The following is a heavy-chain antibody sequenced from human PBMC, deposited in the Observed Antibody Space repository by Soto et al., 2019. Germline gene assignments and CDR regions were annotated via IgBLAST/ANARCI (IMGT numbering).Heavy chain of an antibody. CDR2: INGSGSST. D-gene: IGHD3-22*01. V-gene: IGHV3-23*01. J-gene: IGHJ4*02. CDR1: GFTFNSYW. CDR3: AKEADISGYHPDY. Sequence: PGGSLRLSCAASGFTFNSYWMHWVRQAPGKGLEWVSVINGSGSSTHYADSVKGRSTISRDNSKNTLYLQVNSLRAEDTAVYYCAKEADISGYHPDYWGQGTQVTVSS.